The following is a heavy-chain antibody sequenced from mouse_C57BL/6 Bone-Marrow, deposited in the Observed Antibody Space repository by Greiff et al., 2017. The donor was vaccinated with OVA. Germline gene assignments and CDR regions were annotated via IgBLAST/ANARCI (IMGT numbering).Heavy chain of an antibody. J-gene: IGHJ4*01. CDR2: IHPNSGSP. D-gene: IGHD2-5*01. V-gene: IGHV1-64*01. Sequence: QVQLQQPGAELVKPGASVKLSCKASGYTFTSYWMHWVKQRPGPGLEWIGMIHPNSGSPNSNETFKSKATLTVDKSSSTAYMQLSSLTSEDSAVYYCAYSNLYYYAMDYWGQGTSVTVSS. CDR3: AYSNLYYYAMDY. CDR1: GYTFTSYW.